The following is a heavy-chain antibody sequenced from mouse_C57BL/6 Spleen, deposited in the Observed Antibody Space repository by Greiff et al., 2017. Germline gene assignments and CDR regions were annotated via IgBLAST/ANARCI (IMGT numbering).Heavy chain of an antibody. Sequence: QVQLQQSGPGLVQPSQSLSITCTVSGFSLTSYGVHWVRQSPGKGLEWLGVIWSGGSTDYNAAFISRLSISQDNSKSQVFFKMNSLQADDTAIYYCARYDYDAVWYFDVWGTGTTVTVSS. CDR3: ARYDYDAVWYFDV. CDR2: IWSGGST. D-gene: IGHD2-4*01. CDR1: GFSLTSYG. V-gene: IGHV2-2*01. J-gene: IGHJ1*03.